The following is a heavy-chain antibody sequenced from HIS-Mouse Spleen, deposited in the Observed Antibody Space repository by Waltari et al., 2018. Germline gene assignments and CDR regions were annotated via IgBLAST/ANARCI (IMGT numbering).Heavy chain of an antibody. Sequence: QLQLQESGPGLVKPSETLSLTCTVSGGPISSRSYYWGWIRQPPGKGLEWIGSIFYSGGTYYNPSLKSRVTISVDTSKNQFSLKLSSVTAADTAVYYCAREIPYSSSWYDWYFDLWGRGTLVTVSS. CDR3: AREIPYSSSWYDWYFDL. J-gene: IGHJ2*01. D-gene: IGHD6-13*01. V-gene: IGHV4-39*07. CDR2: IFYSGGT. CDR1: GGPISSRSYY.